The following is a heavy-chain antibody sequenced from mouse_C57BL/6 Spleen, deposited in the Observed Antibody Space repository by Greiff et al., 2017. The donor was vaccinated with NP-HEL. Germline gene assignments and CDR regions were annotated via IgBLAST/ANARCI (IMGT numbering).Heavy chain of an antibody. V-gene: IGHV1-69*01. J-gene: IGHJ3*01. CDR1: GYTFTSYW. CDR3: ARAYDGSSSAWVAY. CDR2: IDPSDSYT. Sequence: VQLQQSGAELVMPGASVKLSCKASGYTFTSYWMHWVKQRPGQGLEWIGEIDPSDSYTNYNQKFKGKSTLTVDKSSSTAYMQLSSLTSEDSAVYYCARAYDGSSSAWVAYWGQGTLVTVSA. D-gene: IGHD1-1*01.